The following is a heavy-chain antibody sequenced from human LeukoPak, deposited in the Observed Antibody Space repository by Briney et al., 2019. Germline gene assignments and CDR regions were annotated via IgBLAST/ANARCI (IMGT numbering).Heavy chain of an antibody. CDR3: ARVSSSGWYKQDHYFDY. D-gene: IGHD6-19*01. J-gene: IGHJ4*02. V-gene: IGHV1-69*06. Sequence: GASVKVSCKASGGTFSSYAISWVRQAPGQGLEWMGGIIPIFGTANYAQKFQGRVTITADKSTSTAYMELSSLRSEDTAVYYCARVSSSGWYKQDHYFDYWGQGTLVTVSS. CDR1: GGTFSSYA. CDR2: IIPIFGTA.